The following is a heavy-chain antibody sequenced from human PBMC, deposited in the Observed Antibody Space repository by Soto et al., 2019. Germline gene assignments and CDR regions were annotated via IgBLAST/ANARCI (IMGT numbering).Heavy chain of an antibody. Sequence: SETLSLTCTVSGGSIRSGDYYWSWIRQPPGKGLEWIGYIYYSGSTYYNPSLMSRVTISVDTSKNRFSLKLRSVTAADTAVYYCARTSYYDSSGLYGGYFDYWGQGTLVTVS. CDR1: GGSIRSGDYY. CDR3: ARTSYYDSSGLYGGYFDY. J-gene: IGHJ4*02. CDR2: IYYSGST. V-gene: IGHV4-30-4*01. D-gene: IGHD3-22*01.